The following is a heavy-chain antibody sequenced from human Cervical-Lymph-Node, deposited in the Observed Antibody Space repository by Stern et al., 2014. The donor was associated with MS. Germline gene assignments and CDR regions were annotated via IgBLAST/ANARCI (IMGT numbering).Heavy chain of an antibody. D-gene: IGHD3-10*01. CDR2: VSYDGTQR. CDR3: ARGGRGVGLEY. Sequence: VQLVESGGGVVQPGGSLSLSCVASGFTFSTYAMHWVRQAPGKGLEWVGFVSYDGTQRNSTDSVKARFTISRDNSKNTLYLHMNSLRDEDTAVYFCARGGRGVGLEYWGQGALVTVSS. V-gene: IGHV3-30-3*01. J-gene: IGHJ4*02. CDR1: GFTFSTYA.